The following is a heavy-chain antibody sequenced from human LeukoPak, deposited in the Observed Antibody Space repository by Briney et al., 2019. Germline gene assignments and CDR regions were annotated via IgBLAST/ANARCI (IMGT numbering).Heavy chain of an antibody. Sequence: GASVKVSCKASGGTFSSYAISWVRQAPGQGLEWMGGIIPIFGTANYAQKFQGRVTITADKSTSTAYMELSSLRSEDMAVYYCARGHRYYSSSGSYLRRDSWFDPWGQGTLVTVSS. V-gene: IGHV1-69*06. CDR1: GGTFSSYA. CDR3: ARGHRYYSSSGSYLRRDSWFDP. J-gene: IGHJ5*02. CDR2: IIPIFGTA. D-gene: IGHD3-10*01.